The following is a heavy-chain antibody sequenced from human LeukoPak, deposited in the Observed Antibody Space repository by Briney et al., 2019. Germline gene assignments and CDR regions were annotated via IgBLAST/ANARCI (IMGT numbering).Heavy chain of an antibody. CDR1: GYTFTSYY. Sequence: VASVKASCMASGYTFTSYYLHWVRQAPGQGLEWMGIINPSDGSTSYAQRFQGRVTITRDTSTSTVYMELSSLRSEDTAVYYCATLMSSVTTTDYWGQGTLVTVSS. J-gene: IGHJ4*02. CDR2: INPSDGST. V-gene: IGHV1-46*01. CDR3: ATLMSSVTTTDY. D-gene: IGHD4-17*01.